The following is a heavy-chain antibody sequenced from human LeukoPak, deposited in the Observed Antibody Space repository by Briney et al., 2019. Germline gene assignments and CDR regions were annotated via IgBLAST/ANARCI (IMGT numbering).Heavy chain of an antibody. Sequence: ASVTVSFTSSVYTFTNYGISWVRQAPGHGSEWVGWISAYNGNTNYAEKVQGRVTMTTDTSTSTAYMELRSLRSDDTAVYYCARYYDSSGYYEDYWGQGTLVTVSS. J-gene: IGHJ4*02. D-gene: IGHD3-22*01. CDR2: ISAYNGNT. V-gene: IGHV1-18*01. CDR1: VYTFTNYG. CDR3: ARYYDSSGYYEDY.